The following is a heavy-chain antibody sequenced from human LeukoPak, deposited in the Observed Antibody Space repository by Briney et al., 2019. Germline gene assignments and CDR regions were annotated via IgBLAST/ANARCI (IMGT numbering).Heavy chain of an antibody. CDR1: GFTFSSYA. CDR2: IGGSGSVT. D-gene: IGHD6-19*01. CDR3: AKERTGGWPFDY. J-gene: IGHJ4*02. V-gene: IGHV3-23*01. Sequence: GGSQRLSCAATGFTFSSYAMNWVRQAPGKGLEWVSVIGGSGSVTNYADSVKGRFTVSRDNSKNTLYLQMNSLRADDTAVYYCAKERTGGWPFDYWGQGTLVTVSS.